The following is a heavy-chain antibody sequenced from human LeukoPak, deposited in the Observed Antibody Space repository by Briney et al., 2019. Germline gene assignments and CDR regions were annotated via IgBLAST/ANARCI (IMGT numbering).Heavy chain of an antibody. V-gene: IGHV1-18*01. CDR1: GYTFTSYG. J-gene: IGHJ4*02. CDR2: ISAYNGNT. CDR3: ARDLSGASGKTY. D-gene: IGHD2/OR15-2a*01. Sequence: GSVTVSCTASGYTFTSYGMSWVRQAPGQGLEWMGWISAYNGNTNYAQKLQGRVTMTTDTSTSTAYMELRSLRSDDTAVYYCARDLSGASGKTYWGQGTLVTVSS.